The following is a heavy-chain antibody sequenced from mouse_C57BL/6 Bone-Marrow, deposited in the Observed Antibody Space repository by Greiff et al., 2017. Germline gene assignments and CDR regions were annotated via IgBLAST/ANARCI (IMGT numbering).Heavy chain of an antibody. CDR3: ARDSYYYGSSLCAY. J-gene: IGHJ3*01. V-gene: IGHV1-69*01. Sequence: QVQLQQPGPELVMPGASVKLSCKASGYTFTRYRMHWVKPRPGQGLEWLGEIDPSDSDTNYNQKFKGKSTLTVDRSSSTAYMQLSRLTSENTAVYNGARDSYYYGSSLCAYWGQGSLVTVSA. CDR1: GYTFTRYR. CDR2: IDPSDSDT. D-gene: IGHD1-1*01.